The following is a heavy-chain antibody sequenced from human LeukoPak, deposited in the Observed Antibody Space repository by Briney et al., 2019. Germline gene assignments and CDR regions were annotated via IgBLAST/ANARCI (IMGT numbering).Heavy chain of an antibody. V-gene: IGHV1-18*04. CDR2: ISPYNDYT. Sequence: ASVKVSCKASGYTFTNYGISWVRQAPGQGLEWMGWISPYNDYTNYAQKLQGRVTMTTDTSTSTGYMELRSLRSDDTAVYYCARWYCSSTSCYAGAFDMWGQGTTVTVSS. D-gene: IGHD2-2*01. CDR1: GYTFTNYG. J-gene: IGHJ3*02. CDR3: ARWYCSSTSCYAGAFDM.